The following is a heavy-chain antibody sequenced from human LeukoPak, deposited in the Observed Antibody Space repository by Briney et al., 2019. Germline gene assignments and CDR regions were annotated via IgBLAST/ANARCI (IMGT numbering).Heavy chain of an antibody. V-gene: IGHV1-8*01. CDR2: MNPNSGNT. CDR1: GYTFTSYD. D-gene: IGHD3-22*01. Sequence: ASVKVSCKASGYTFTSYDINWVRQATGQGLEWMGWMNPNSGNTGYAQKFQGRVTMTRNTSISTAYMELSSLRSEDTAVYYCARTMTRTRTYYYDSSGGYWGQGTLVTVSS. CDR3: ARTMTRTRTYYYDSSGGY. J-gene: IGHJ4*02.